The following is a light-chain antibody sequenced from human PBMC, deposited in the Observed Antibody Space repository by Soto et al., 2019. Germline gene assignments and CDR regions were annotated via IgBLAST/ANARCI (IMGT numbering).Light chain of an antibody. J-gene: IGKJ1*01. CDR3: QQRGSWPPTWT. V-gene: IGKV3-11*01. CDR1: QDIGTY. CDR2: EAS. Sequence: EIVLTQSPATLSLSPGERATLSCRANQDIGTYVAWYHQRPGQTPRRLIYEASNRDTGVPPRFSGSGSGADFTLTISNLEAEDSGVYYCQQRGSWPPTWTFGQGTKVEIK.